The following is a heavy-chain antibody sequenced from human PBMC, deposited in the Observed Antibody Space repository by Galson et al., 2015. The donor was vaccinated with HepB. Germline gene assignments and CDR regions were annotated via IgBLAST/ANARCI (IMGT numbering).Heavy chain of an antibody. J-gene: IGHJ4*02. V-gene: IGHV3-30*04. CDR2: ISYDGSNK. Sequence: SLRLSCAASGFTFSSYAMHWVRQAPGKGLEWVAVISYDGSNKYYADSVKGRFTISRDNSKNTLYLQMNSLRAEDTAVYYCASRAIAAAGTFDYWGQGTLVTVSS. D-gene: IGHD6-13*01. CDR3: ASRAIAAAGTFDY. CDR1: GFTFSSYA.